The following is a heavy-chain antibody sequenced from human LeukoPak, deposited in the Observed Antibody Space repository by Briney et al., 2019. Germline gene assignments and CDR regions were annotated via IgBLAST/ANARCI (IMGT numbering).Heavy chain of an antibody. CDR2: INPNVGTT. Sequence: GASVKISCKASGYTFSGYYMSWVRQAPGQGLEWMGGINPNVGTTNYAEKFQGRVTITTDTSTNTAYMELSSLRSEDTAVYYCAARGVSVRPHHYYYYDVDGWGKRATVT. D-gene: IGHD6-13*01. CDR1: GYTFSGYY. J-gene: IGHJ6*03. CDR3: AARGVSVRPHHYYYYDVDG. V-gene: IGHV1-69*05.